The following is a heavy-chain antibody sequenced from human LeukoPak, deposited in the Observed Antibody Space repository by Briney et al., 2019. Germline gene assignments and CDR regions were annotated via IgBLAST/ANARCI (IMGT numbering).Heavy chain of an antibody. V-gene: IGHV3-33*01. CDR2: IWYDGSNK. CDR1: GFTFSSYA. D-gene: IGHD4-17*01. J-gene: IGHJ3*02. CDR3: ARLRDDAFDI. Sequence: GGSLRLSCAASGFTFSSYALHWVRQAPARGLAGVAVIWYDGSNKYYADSVKGRFTLSRDNSKNTLYLQMNSLRAEDTAVYYCARLRDDAFDIWGQGTMVTVCS.